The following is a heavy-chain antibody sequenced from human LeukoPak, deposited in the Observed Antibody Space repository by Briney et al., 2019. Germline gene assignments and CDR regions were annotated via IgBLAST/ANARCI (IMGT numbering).Heavy chain of an antibody. J-gene: IGHJ4*02. CDR2: IDTDGRTT. CDR1: GYTLSSYW. V-gene: IGHV3-74*01. Sequence: GGSLRLSCAPSGYTLSSYWMHGVRQVPGQGRVWGSRIDTDGRTTDSADSVRGRFTIQRANVRNTLYLKMTIWTAEDTAYDYFARDVAGGRSYWGQGALVSVS. CDR3: ARDVAGGRSY. D-gene: IGHD6-19*01.